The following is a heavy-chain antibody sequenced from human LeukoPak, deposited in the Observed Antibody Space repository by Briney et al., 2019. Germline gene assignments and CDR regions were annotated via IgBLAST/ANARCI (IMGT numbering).Heavy chain of an antibody. CDR3: ARDSDCSGGSCYFDY. CDR2: IYYSGST. V-gene: IGHV4-59*01. D-gene: IGHD2-15*01. J-gene: IGHJ4*02. Sequence: SETLSLTCTVSGGSISSYYWSWIRQPPGKGLAWVGYIYYSGSTYYNPSLKSRVTISVDTSKNQFSLKLSSVTAADTAVYYCARDSDCSGGSCYFDYWGQGTLVTVSS. CDR1: GGSISSYY.